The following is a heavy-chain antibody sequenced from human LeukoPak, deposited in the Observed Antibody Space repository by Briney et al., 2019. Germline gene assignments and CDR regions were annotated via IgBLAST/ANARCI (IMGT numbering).Heavy chain of an antibody. CDR3: ARDGGDTPFDY. D-gene: IGHD5-18*01. CDR1: GYTFTSYY. J-gene: IGHJ4*02. Sequence: ASVKVSCKASGYTFTSYYVHWVRQAPGQGLEWMGIINPSGGSTSYAQKFQGRVTMTRDTSTSTVYMELSSLRSEDTAVYYCARDGGDTPFDYWGQGTLVTVSS. V-gene: IGHV1-46*01. CDR2: INPSGGST.